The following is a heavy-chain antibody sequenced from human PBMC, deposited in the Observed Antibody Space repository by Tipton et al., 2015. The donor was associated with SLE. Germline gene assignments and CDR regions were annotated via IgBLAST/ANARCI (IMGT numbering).Heavy chain of an antibody. V-gene: IGHV3-73*01. CDR2: VATKGNSYST. J-gene: IGHJ4*02. Sequence: SLRLSCTASQFIFSGYWMNWVRQASGKGLEWVGRVATKGNSYSTSYAASVKGRFTISRDDSKNTAYLQMNSLKADDTAVYYCTCRIAVASDFDYWGQGTLVTVSS. CDR1: QFIFSGYW. D-gene: IGHD6-19*01. CDR3: TCRIAVASDFDY.